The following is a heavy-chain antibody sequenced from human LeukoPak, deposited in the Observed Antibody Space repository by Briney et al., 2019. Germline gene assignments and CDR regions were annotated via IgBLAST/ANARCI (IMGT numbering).Heavy chain of an antibody. CDR1: GFTFSSYG. CDR3: ARDSLHIGYGGNYPDY. J-gene: IGHJ4*02. Sequence: GSLRLSCAASGFTFSSYGMHWVRQAPGKGLEWVAVISYDGSNKYYADSVKGRFTISRDNSKSTLYLQMNSLRAEDTAVYYCARDSLHIGYGGNYPDYWGQGTLVTVSS. D-gene: IGHD5-18*01. CDR2: ISYDGSNK. V-gene: IGHV3-30*03.